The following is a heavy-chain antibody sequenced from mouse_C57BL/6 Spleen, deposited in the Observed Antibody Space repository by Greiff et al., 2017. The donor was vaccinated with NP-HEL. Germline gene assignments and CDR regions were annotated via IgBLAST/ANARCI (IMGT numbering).Heavy chain of an antibody. D-gene: IGHD3-2*02. V-gene: IGHV1-87*01. Sequence: VKLMESGPELARPWASVKISCQAFYTFSRRVHFAIRDPNYWMQWVNPRPGQGLEWIGAIYPGNGDTSYNQKFKGKATLTADKSSSTAYMQLSSLTSDDSAVYYCAHAIWDSSGLYYFDYWGQGTTLTVSS. CDR2: GQGLEWIG. CDR3: SDDSAVYYCAHAIWDSSGLYYFDY. J-gene: IGHJ2*01. CDR1: YTFS.